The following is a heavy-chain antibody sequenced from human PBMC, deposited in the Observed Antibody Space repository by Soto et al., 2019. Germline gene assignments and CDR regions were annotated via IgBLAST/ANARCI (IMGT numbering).Heavy chain of an antibody. CDR1: GGSISSSSYY. D-gene: IGHD1-20*01. J-gene: IGHJ4*02. CDR3: ASGLTGTLVAYYFDY. Sequence: QLQLQESGPGLVKPSETLSLTCTVSGGSISSSSYYWGWIRQPPGKGLEWIGSISYSGSTYYNPSLKSRVTISVDTSKNQFSLKLTSVTAADTAVYYCASGLTGTLVAYYFDYWGQGTLVTVSS. CDR2: ISYSGST. V-gene: IGHV4-39*01.